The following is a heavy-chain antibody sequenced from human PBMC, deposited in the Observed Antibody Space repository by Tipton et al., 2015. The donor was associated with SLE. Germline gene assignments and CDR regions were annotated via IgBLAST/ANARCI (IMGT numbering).Heavy chain of an antibody. CDR1: GGSISSSSHY. CDR3: ASYSSSYFDY. CDR2: IYYSGST. D-gene: IGHD6-6*01. Sequence: TLSLTCTVSGGSISSSSHYWSWIRQPPGKGLEWIGYIYYSGSTNYNPSLKSRVTISVDTSKNQFSLKLSSVTAADTAVYYCASYSSSYFDYWGQGTLVTVSS. J-gene: IGHJ4*02. V-gene: IGHV4-61*05.